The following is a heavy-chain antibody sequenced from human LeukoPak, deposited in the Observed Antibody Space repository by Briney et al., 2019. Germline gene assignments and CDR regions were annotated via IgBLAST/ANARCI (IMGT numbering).Heavy chain of an antibody. CDR2: ISSSSSYI. D-gene: IGHD2-15*01. CDR3: ARVYSWPPAIDY. CDR1: GFTFSSYS. Sequence: GGSLRLSCAASGFTFSSYSMNWVCQAPGKGLEWVSSISSSSSYIYYADSVKGRFTISRDNAKNSLYLQMNSLRAEDTAVYYCARVYSWPPAIDYWGQGTLVTVSS. V-gene: IGHV3-21*01. J-gene: IGHJ4*02.